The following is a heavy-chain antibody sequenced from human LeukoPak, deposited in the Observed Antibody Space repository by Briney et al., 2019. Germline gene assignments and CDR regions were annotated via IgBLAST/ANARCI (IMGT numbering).Heavy chain of an antibody. CDR1: GIPFSDYY. J-gene: IGHJ4*02. V-gene: IGHV3-11*03. CDR3: AAGTAADF. D-gene: IGHD6-13*01. Sequence: GGSLRLSCVVSGIPFSDYYVNWIRQAPGKGLEWISYISSSSSYTDYADSVKGRFTISRDNAKSALYLQMNSLRLEDTAVYYCAAGTAADFWGQGTLVTVSS. CDR2: ISSSSSYT.